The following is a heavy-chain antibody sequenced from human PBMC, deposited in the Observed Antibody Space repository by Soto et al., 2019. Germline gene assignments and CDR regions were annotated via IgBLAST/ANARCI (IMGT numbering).Heavy chain of an antibody. CDR1: GFTFSSYS. J-gene: IGHJ6*02. CDR3: ARELRRGGTGQQWLVRGYYYYGMDV. Sequence: GGSLRLSCAASGFTFSSYSMNWVRQAPGKGLEWVSSISSSSSYIYYADSVKGRFTISRDNAKNSLYLQMNSLRAEDTAVYYCARELRRGGTGQQWLVRGYYYYGMDVWGQGTTVTVSS. CDR2: ISSSSSYI. V-gene: IGHV3-21*01. D-gene: IGHD6-19*01.